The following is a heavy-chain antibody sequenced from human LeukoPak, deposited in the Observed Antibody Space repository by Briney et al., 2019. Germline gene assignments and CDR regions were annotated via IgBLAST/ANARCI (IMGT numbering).Heavy chain of an antibody. V-gene: IGHV4-59*01. D-gene: IGHD6-19*01. Sequence: PSGTLSLTCTVSGGSLSSYYWSWIRQPPGKGLEWIGYIYYSGSTNYNPSLKSRVTISVDTSKNQFSLKLSSVTAADTAVYYCARTPGQWLVRGAFDIWGQGTMVTVSS. CDR3: ARTPGQWLVRGAFDI. CDR2: IYYSGST. J-gene: IGHJ3*02. CDR1: GGSLSSYY.